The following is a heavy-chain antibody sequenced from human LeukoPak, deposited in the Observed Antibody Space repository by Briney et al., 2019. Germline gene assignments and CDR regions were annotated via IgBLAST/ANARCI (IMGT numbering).Heavy chain of an antibody. CDR3: AKDGGTTGTTALRCFDP. V-gene: IGHV3-23*01. D-gene: IGHD1-1*01. Sequence: GGSLRLSCAASGFTFSSYAMSWVRQAPGKGLEWVSAISGSGGSTYYADSVKGRFTISRDNSKNTLYLQMNSLRAEDTAVYYCAKDGGTTGTTALRCFDPWGQGTLVTVSS. CDR2: ISGSGGST. J-gene: IGHJ5*02. CDR1: GFTFSSYA.